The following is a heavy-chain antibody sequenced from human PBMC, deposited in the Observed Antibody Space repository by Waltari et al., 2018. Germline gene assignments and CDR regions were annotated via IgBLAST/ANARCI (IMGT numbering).Heavy chain of an antibody. CDR1: GDSIGSTSYY. Sequence: QLQLQESGPGLVKPSETLSLTCSVSGDSIGSTSYYWGWIRQSPGKGLEWIGSFIYNANTYYSPSLKSRVTISVETSKNHFSLQLRSVTAADTAMYYCARPGRIGGGSLMGLDYWGQGTLVTVSS. V-gene: IGHV4-39*02. J-gene: IGHJ4*02. CDR2: FIYNANT. D-gene: IGHD2-15*01. CDR3: ARPGRIGGGSLMGLDY.